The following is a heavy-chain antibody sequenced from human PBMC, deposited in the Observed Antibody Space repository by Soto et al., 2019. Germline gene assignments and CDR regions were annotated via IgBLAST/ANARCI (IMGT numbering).Heavy chain of an antibody. D-gene: IGHD3-3*01. CDR2: INHSGST. Sequence: QVQLQQWGAGLLKPSETLSLTCAVYGGSFSGYYWSWIRQPPGKGLEWIGEINHSGSTNYNPSLKSRVTISVDTSKNQFSLKLSSVTAADTAVYYCARGGAGFWSALAAFDIWGQGTMVTVSS. J-gene: IGHJ3*02. V-gene: IGHV4-34*01. CDR3: ARGGAGFWSALAAFDI. CDR1: GGSFSGYY.